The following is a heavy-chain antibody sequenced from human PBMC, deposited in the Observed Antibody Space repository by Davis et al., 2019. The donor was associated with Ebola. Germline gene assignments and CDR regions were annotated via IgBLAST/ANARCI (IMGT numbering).Heavy chain of an antibody. CDR3: AAAYNKYSHRFDY. D-gene: IGHD6-6*01. Sequence: AASVKVSCKASGFTFTSSAMQWVRQARGQRLEWIGWIVVGSGNTNYAQKFQERVTITRDMSTSTAYMELSSLRPEDTAVYYCAAAYNKYSHRFDYWGQGTLVTVSS. CDR1: GFTFTSSA. J-gene: IGHJ4*02. V-gene: IGHV1-58*02. CDR2: IVVGSGNT.